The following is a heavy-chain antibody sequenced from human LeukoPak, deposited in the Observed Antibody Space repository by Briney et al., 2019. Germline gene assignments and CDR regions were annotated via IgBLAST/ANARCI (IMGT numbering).Heavy chain of an antibody. Sequence: GGSLRLSCAASGFTFSSYWIGWVRQMPGKGLEWMGIIYPGDSDTRYSPSFQGQVTISADKSISTAYLQWSSLKASDTAMYYCARPRDGYNFIVYWGQGTLVTVSS. CDR2: IYPGDSDT. D-gene: IGHD5-24*01. V-gene: IGHV5-51*01. CDR3: ARPRDGYNFIVY. J-gene: IGHJ4*02. CDR1: GFTFSSYW.